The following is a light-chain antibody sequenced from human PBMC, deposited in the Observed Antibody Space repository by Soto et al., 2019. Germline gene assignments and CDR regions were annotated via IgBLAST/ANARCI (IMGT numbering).Light chain of an antibody. V-gene: IGLV1-51*01. CDR1: SSNIGNNY. CDR3: GTWDNSLSAVV. Sequence: QSVLTQPPSVSAAPGQKVTISCSGSSSNIGNNYVSWYQQLCGTAPKLLIYDTNKRPSGIPDRFSGSKSGTSATLDITGLQTGDEADYYCGTWDNSLSAVVFGGGTKVTVL. CDR2: DTN. J-gene: IGLJ2*01.